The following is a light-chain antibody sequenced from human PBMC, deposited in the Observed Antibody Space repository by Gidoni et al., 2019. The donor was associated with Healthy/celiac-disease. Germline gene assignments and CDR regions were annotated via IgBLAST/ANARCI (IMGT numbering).Light chain of an antibody. CDR3: QQSYSTQLT. J-gene: IGKJ4*01. CDR2: AAS. V-gene: IGKV1-39*01. CDR1: QSISSY. Sequence: DIQMTQSPSSLSASVGDIVTITCRASQSISSYLNWYQQKPGKAPKLLIYAASSLQSGVPSRFSGSGSGTDFTLTISSLKPEDFATYYCQQSYSTQLTFGGGTKVEIK.